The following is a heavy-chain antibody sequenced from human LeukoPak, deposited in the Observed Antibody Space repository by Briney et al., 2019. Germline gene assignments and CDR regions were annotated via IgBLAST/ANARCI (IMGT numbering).Heavy chain of an antibody. V-gene: IGHV4-59*01. CDR1: GGSISSYY. CDR3: ARDVGATPRGAFDI. Sequence: SETLSLTCTVSGGSISSYYWSWIRQPPGKGLEWIGYIYYSGSTNYNPSLKSRVTISVDTSKNQFSLKLSSVTAADTAVYYCARDVGATPRGAFDIWGQGTMVTVSS. J-gene: IGHJ3*02. CDR2: IYYSGST. D-gene: IGHD1-26*01.